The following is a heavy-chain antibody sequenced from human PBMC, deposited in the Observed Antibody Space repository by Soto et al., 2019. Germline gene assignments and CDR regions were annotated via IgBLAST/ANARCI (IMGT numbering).Heavy chain of an antibody. CDR3: AKEHHYSSSWSEFDY. CDR1: GFTFSSYA. J-gene: IGHJ4*02. V-gene: IGHV3-23*01. Sequence: EVQLLGSGGGLVQPGGSLRLSCAASGFTFSSYAMSWVRQAPGKGLEWVSAISGSGVSTYYADSVKGRFSISRDNSKNTLYLQMNSLRAEDTAVYYCAKEHHYSSSWSEFDYWGQGTLVTVSS. D-gene: IGHD6-13*01. CDR2: ISGSGVST.